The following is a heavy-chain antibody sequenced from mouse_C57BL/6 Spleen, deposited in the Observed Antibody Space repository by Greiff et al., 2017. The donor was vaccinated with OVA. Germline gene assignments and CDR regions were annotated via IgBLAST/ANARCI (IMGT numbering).Heavy chain of an antibody. Sequence: EVQLVESGGGLVKPGGSLKLSCAASGFTFSDYGMHWVRQAPEKGLEWVAYISRGSSTIYYADTVKGRFTISRDNAKNTLFLQMTSLRSEDTAMYDCARPRWSLYAMDYWGQGTSVTVSS. CDR3: ARPRWSLYAMDY. CDR1: GFTFSDYG. J-gene: IGHJ4*01. CDR2: ISRGSSTI. V-gene: IGHV5-17*01. D-gene: IGHD2-3*01.